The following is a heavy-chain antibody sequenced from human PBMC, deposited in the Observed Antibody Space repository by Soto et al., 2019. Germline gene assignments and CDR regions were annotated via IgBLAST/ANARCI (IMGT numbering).Heavy chain of an antibody. V-gene: IGHV1-69*12. CDR3: AREGPRGYSYGSIDC. J-gene: IGHJ4*02. D-gene: IGHD5-18*01. Sequence: QVQLVQSGAEVKKPGSSVKVSCKASGGTFSSYAISWVRQAPGQGLEWMGGIIPIFGTANYAQKFQGRVTITADESTSTASMEPSSLRSEETAVYYCAREGPRGYSYGSIDCWGQGTLVTVSS. CDR2: IIPIFGTA. CDR1: GGTFSSYA.